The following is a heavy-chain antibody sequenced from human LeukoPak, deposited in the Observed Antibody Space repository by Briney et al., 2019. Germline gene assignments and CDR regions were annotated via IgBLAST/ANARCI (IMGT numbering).Heavy chain of an antibody. CDR3: AKVVVPAARPNYYYYGMDV. Sequence: PGGSLRLSCAASGFTFSSYAMSWVRQAPGKGLEWVSAISGSGGSTYYADSVKGRFTISRDNSKNTLYLQMNSLRAEDAAVYYCAKVVVPAARPNYYYYGMDVWGQGTTVTVSS. V-gene: IGHV3-23*01. D-gene: IGHD2-2*01. CDR1: GFTFSSYA. J-gene: IGHJ6*02. CDR2: ISGSGGST.